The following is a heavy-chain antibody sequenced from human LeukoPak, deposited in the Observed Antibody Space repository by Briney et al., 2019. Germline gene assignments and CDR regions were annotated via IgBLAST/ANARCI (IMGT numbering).Heavy chain of an antibody. V-gene: IGHV3-23*01. J-gene: IGHJ4*02. CDR2: IGAGGAST. CDR1: GFTFSSYA. CDR3: AKRYSSGPIDH. D-gene: IGHD6-19*01. Sequence: PGGSLRLSCAASGFTFSSYAMSWVRQAPGKGLEWVSVIGAGGASTYYADSVKGRFTISRDNSKNTLHLQMNSLRAEDTAVYYCAKRYSSGPIDHWGQGTLVTVSS.